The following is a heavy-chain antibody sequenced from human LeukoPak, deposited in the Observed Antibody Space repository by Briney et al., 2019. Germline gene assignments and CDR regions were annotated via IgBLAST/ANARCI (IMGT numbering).Heavy chain of an antibody. CDR1: GFTFSSYA. CDR3: TRGRYRGDSSGYYNY. J-gene: IGHJ4*02. V-gene: IGHV3-30-3*01. CDR2: ISYDGSNK. Sequence: GGSLRLSCAASGFTFSSYAMHWVRQAPGKGLEWVAVISYDGSNKYYADSVKGRFTISRDNSKNTLYLQMNSLRAEDTAVYYCTRGRYRGDSSGYYNYWGQGTLVTVSS. D-gene: IGHD3-22*01.